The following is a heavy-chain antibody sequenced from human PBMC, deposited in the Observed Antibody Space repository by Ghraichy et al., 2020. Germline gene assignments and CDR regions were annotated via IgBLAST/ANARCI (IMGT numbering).Heavy chain of an antibody. D-gene: IGHD2-15*01. CDR2: IRYDGSNK. Sequence: GESLNISCAASGFTFSNYGMHWVRQAPGKGLEWVAFIRYDGSNKYYADSVKGRFTISRDNSKNTLYLQLNSLRTEDTAVYYCAPGAYSYWGQGTLVTVSS. V-gene: IGHV3-30*02. CDR1: GFTFSNYG. CDR3: APGAYSY. J-gene: IGHJ4*02.